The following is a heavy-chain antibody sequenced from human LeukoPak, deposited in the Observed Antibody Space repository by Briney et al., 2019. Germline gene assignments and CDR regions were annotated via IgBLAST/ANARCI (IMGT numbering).Heavy chain of an antibody. CDR3: ARGVYTEMSTIMGHFDC. V-gene: IGHV4-34*01. J-gene: IGHJ4*02. CDR2: INDSGGT. D-gene: IGHD5-24*01. CDR1: GGSFSGYN. Sequence: PSETLSLTCAAFGGSFSGYNWNWIRQSPRTGREWIGEINDSGGTKYNPSLRSRVTISLDTSKNQFSLKLTPVTAADTDGYYCARGVYTEMSTIMGHFDCWGRGTLVSVSS.